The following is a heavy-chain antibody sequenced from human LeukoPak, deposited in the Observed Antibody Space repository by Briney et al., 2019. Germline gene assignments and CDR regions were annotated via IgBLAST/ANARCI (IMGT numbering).Heavy chain of an antibody. Sequence: GGSLRLSCVASGFTLSSYNMKWVRQAPGKRLEWVSSISWRSSDIEYADSVKGRFTISRDIDKKSLYLQMNSLRVEDTAVYYCARGSAVRYFDWLSCEADYWGQGTLVTVSS. CDR2: ISWRSSDI. CDR1: GFTLSSYN. J-gene: IGHJ4*02. CDR3: ARGSAVRYFDWLSCEADY. V-gene: IGHV3-21*01. D-gene: IGHD3-9*01.